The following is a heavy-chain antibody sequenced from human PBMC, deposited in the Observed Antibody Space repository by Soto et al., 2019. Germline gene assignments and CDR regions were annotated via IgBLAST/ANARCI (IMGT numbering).Heavy chain of an antibody. J-gene: IGHJ4*02. CDR1: GGSISSGGYS. D-gene: IGHD3-22*01. Sequence: SETLSLTCAVSGGSISSGGYSWSWIRQPPGKGLEWIGYIYHSGSTYYNPSLKSRVTISVDRSKNQFSLKLSSVTAADTAVYYCARGYDSSGYYYPYFDYWGQGTLVTVSS. CDR2: IYHSGST. V-gene: IGHV4-30-2*01. CDR3: ARGYDSSGYYYPYFDY.